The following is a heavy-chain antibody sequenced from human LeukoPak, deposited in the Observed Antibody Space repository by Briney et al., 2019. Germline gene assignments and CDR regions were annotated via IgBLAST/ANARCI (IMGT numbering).Heavy chain of an antibody. CDR1: GFTFSSYA. CDR3: AKDPNRRIVARRGGAGDNWFDP. V-gene: IGHV3-23*01. J-gene: IGHJ5*02. D-gene: IGHD5-12*01. Sequence: GGSLRLSCAASGFTFSSYAMSWVRQAPGKGLEWVSAISGSGGSTYYADSVKGRFTISRDNSKNTLYLQMNSLRAEDTAVYYCAKDPNRRIVARRGGAGDNWFDPWGQGTLVTVSS. CDR2: ISGSGGST.